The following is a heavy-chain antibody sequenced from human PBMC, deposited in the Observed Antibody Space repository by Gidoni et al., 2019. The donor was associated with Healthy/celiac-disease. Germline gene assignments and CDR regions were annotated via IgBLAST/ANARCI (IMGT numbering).Heavy chain of an antibody. CDR2: ITPNSDGT. J-gene: IGHJ4*02. Sequence: QVQLVQSGAEVKKPGASVTVSCKASGYTFTGYYMHWVRQAPGQGLVWMGWITPNSDGTIYAQKFQGKVTMTRDTSISTAYMEVSRLRSNDTAVYYCARERTSEVGATGAFDYWGQGTLVTVSS. D-gene: IGHD1-26*01. V-gene: IGHV1-2*02. CDR1: GYTFTGYY. CDR3: ARERTSEVGATGAFDY.